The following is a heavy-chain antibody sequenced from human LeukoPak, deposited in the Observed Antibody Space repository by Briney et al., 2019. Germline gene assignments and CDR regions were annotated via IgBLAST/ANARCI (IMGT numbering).Heavy chain of an antibody. CDR2: IFYNGNT. CDR3: VRNFDSYNAFDI. V-gene: IGHV4-31*03. D-gene: IGHD3-22*01. Sequence: PSETLSLTCTVSGGSISISGYYWSWIRQHPGKGLEWIGYIFYNGNTYYNPSLKSRLTISGDTSENQFSLKLSSVTAADTAVYYCVRNFDSYNAFDIWGQGTMVTVSS. CDR1: GGSISISGYY. J-gene: IGHJ3*02.